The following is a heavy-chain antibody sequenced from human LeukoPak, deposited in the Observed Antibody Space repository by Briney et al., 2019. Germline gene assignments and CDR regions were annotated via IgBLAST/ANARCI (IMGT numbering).Heavy chain of an antibody. Sequence: AGGSLRLSCGASGGTFSTYWMSWVRQAPGKGLEWVANIRQGGNERYYVDSVEGRFTTSRDDTKNSLYLQMDSLRAEDTAVYYCARLKGESSLFDYWGQGILVTVSS. J-gene: IGHJ4*02. CDR3: ARLKGESSLFDY. CDR2: IRQGGNER. V-gene: IGHV3-7*02. CDR1: GGTFSTYW. D-gene: IGHD1-26*01.